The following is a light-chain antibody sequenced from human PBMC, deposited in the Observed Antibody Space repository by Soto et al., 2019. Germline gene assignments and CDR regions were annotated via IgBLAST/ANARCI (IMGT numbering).Light chain of an antibody. CDR1: QCISSY. CDR3: QQSYSTPQWT. J-gene: IGKJ1*01. CDR2: AAS. Sequence: AIRMTQSPSSFSASTGDRVTITCRARQCISSYLAWYQQKPGKAPKLLVYAASTLQYGVPSRFSGSGSGTDFTLTINCLQSEDFATYYCQQSYSTPQWTFGQGTKVDIK. V-gene: IGKV1-8*01.